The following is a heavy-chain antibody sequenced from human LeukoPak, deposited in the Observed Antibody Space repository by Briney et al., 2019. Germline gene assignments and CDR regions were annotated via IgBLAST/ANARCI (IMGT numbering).Heavy chain of an antibody. V-gene: IGHV4-34*01. D-gene: IGHD4-17*01. CDR2: INHSGST. Sequence: SETLSLTCAVYGGSFSGYYWSWIRQPPGKGLEWIGEINHSGSTNYNPSLKSRVTISVDTSKNQFSLKLSSVTAADTAVYYCARLSHDATVTNINWYFDLWGRGTLVTVSS. CDR1: GGSFSGYY. CDR3: ARLSHDATVTNINWYFDL. J-gene: IGHJ2*01.